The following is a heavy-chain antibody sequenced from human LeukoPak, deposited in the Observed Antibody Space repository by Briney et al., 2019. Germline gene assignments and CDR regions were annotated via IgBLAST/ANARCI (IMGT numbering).Heavy chain of an antibody. CDR1: GYIFTSYG. J-gene: IGHJ4*02. Sequence: ASVKVSCKASGYIFTSYGISWVRQAPGQGLEWMGWISAYNGHTRYVQKLQDRVTMTTDTSTSTAYMDLRSLRSDDTAVYYCARDLAHRRNYDNSGYQIVPAFWGQGTLVTVSS. CDR2: ISAYNGHT. V-gene: IGHV1-18*01. CDR3: ARDLAHRRNYDNSGYQIVPAF. D-gene: IGHD3-22*01.